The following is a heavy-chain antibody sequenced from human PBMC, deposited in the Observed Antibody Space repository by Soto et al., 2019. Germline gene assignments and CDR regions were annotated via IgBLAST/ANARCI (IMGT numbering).Heavy chain of an antibody. Sequence: GESLKISCKGSGYSFTSYWIGWVRQMPGKGLEWMGIIYPGDSDTRYSPSFQGQVTISADKSISTAYLQWSSLKASDTAMYYCAGPARYSSGWYGSAFDIWGQGTMVTVSS. CDR1: GYSFTSYW. V-gene: IGHV5-51*01. CDR2: IYPGDSDT. CDR3: AGPARYSSGWYGSAFDI. D-gene: IGHD6-19*01. J-gene: IGHJ3*02.